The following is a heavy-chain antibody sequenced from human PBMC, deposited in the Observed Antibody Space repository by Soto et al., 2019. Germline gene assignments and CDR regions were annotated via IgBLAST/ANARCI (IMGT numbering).Heavy chain of an antibody. Sequence: ASVKVSCKASGGTFSSYAISWVRQAPGQGLEWMEGIIPIFVTANYAQKFQGRVTITADESTSTAYMELSSLRSEDTAVYYCARVGGSYSEYAFDIWGQGTMVTVSS. CDR3: ARVGGSYSEYAFDI. J-gene: IGHJ3*02. CDR2: IIPIFVTA. D-gene: IGHD1-26*01. V-gene: IGHV1-69*13. CDR1: GGTFSSYA.